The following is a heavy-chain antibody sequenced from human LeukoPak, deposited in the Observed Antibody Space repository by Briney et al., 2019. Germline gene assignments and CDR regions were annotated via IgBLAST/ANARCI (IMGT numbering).Heavy chain of an antibody. V-gene: IGHV3-13*01. CDR2: IGTASDT. J-gene: IGHJ6*03. CDR3: ARGPPRGKYYYMDV. CDR1: GFTFSSFD. Sequence: GGSLRLSCAASGFTFSSFDMHWVRQPTGQGLEWVSTIGTASDTYYPGSVEGRFTLSRDNAKNSLYLRMNSLTAGDTAVYYCARGPPRGKYYYMDVWGKGTTVTVSS. D-gene: IGHD1-1*01.